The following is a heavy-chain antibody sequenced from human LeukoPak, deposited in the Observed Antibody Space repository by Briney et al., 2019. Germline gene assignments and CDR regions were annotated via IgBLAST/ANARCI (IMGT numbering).Heavy chain of an antibody. V-gene: IGHV1-2*02. J-gene: IGHJ4*02. CDR2: ITPGGGT. CDR3: ARDRYGDGFAHFDY. CDR1: GYTFTYYA. Sequence: ASVKVSCKASGYTFTYYAMHWVRQAPGQGLQWMRWITPGGGTNYPQKFQGRVAITWDTSITTAYMDLSRLTSDDTAVYYCARDRYGDGFAHFDYWGQGALVTVSS. D-gene: IGHD5-24*01.